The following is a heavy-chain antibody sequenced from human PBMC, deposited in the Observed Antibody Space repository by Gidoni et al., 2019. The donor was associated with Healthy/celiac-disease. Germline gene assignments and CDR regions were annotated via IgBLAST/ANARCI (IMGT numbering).Heavy chain of an antibody. D-gene: IGHD3-22*01. CDR1: GYTFTSYA. J-gene: IGHJ4*02. CDR3: ARDLVSYYDSSGYYYGGLYFDY. V-gene: IGHV1-3*01. CDR2: INAGNGNT. Sequence: SGYTFTSYAMHWVRQAPGQRLEWMGWINAGNGNTKYSQKFQGRVTITRDTSASTAYMELSSLRSEDTAVYYCARDLVSYYDSSGYYYGGLYFDYWGQGTLVTVSS.